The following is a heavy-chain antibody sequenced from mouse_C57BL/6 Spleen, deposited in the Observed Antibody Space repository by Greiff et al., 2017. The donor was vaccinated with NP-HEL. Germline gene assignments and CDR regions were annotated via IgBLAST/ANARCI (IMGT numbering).Heavy chain of an antibody. D-gene: IGHD1-2*01. CDR2: IYPGDGDT. Sequence: VQLQQSGPELVKPGASVKISCKASGYAFSSSWMNWVKQRPGTGLEWIGPIYPGDGDTTYNGKFKGKATLTADKSSSPAYMQLSSLTSEDTAVYFCARGGYDYDAMDYWGQGTSVTVSS. V-gene: IGHV1-82*01. CDR3: ARGGYDYDAMDY. CDR1: GYAFSSSW. J-gene: IGHJ4*01.